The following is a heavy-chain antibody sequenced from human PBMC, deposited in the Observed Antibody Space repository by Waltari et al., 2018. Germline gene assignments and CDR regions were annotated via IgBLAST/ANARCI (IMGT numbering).Heavy chain of an antibody. D-gene: IGHD2-2*01. CDR1: GFTFSSSS. V-gene: IGHV3-21*01. CDR2: ISSSSSYI. J-gene: IGHJ6*02. Sequence: EVQLVESGGGLVKPGGSLRLSCAASGFTFSSSSMNWVRQAPGKGLEWVSSISSSSSYIYYADSVKGRFTISRDNAKNSLYLQMNSLRAEDTAVYYCARGRRGYCSSTSCYAGEVWGQGTTVTVSS. CDR3: ARGRRGYCSSTSCYAGEV.